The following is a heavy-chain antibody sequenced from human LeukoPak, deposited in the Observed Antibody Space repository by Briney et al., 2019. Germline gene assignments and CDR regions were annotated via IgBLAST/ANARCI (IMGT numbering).Heavy chain of an antibody. D-gene: IGHD3-10*01. CDR1: GGTFSSYA. V-gene: IGHV1-69*05. CDR2: IIPIFGTA. Sequence: SVKVSCKASGGTFSSYAISWVRQAPGQGLEWMGRIIPIFGTANYAQKFQGRVTITTDESTSTAYMELSSLRSEDTAVYYCARSPAYGSGSEFDYWGQGTPVTVSS. CDR3: ARSPAYGSGSEFDY. J-gene: IGHJ4*02.